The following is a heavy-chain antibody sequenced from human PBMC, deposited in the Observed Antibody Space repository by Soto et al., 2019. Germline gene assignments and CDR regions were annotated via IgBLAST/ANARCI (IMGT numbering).Heavy chain of an antibody. CDR1: GGPISSYY. V-gene: IGHV4-59*01. Sequence: SETLSLTCTVSGGPISSYYWSWIRQPPGKGLEWIGYIYYSGSTSYNPSLKSRVTISVDTSKNQFSLKLSSVTAADTAVYYWARDLLLGELSPPPYYYYYGRDVGGQGTTVTVSS. CDR2: IYYSGST. J-gene: IGHJ6*02. CDR3: ARDLLLGELSPPPYYYYYGRDV. D-gene: IGHD3-16*02.